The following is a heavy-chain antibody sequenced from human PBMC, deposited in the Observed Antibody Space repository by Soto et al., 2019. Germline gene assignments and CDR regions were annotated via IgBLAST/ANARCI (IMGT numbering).Heavy chain of an antibody. J-gene: IGHJ6*02. V-gene: IGHV3-53*01. Sequence: PGGSLRLSCAASGFIVSSNYMSWARQAPGKGLEWVSIIYSGGTTYYADSVKGRFTISRDNSKNTLFLQMNSLRAEDTGAYYCARDTLNGMDVWGQGTTVTVSS. CDR3: ARDTLNGMDV. CDR1: GFIVSSNY. CDR2: IYSGGTT.